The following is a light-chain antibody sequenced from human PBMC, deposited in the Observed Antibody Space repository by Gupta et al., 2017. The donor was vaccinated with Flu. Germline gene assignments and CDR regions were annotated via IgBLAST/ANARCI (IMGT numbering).Light chain of an antibody. Sequence: GASVTSTGRPSLDISNYLGLYQKKRGKVPVLLIDASSTVKSGASCLFSGSGSGTDFTLTINRLQPEDVATYYCQHDDSPPFTFGGGSQVEVK. CDR2: ASS. CDR1: LDISNY. CDR3: QHDDSPPFT. J-gene: IGKJ4*01. V-gene: IGKV1-27*01.